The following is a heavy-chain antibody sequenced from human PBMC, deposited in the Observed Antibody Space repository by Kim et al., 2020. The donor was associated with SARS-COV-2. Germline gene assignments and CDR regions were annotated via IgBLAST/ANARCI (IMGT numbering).Heavy chain of an antibody. CDR2: RSTI. J-gene: IGHJ4*02. Sequence: RSTIYYADPVKGRFTISRDNAKTSLYLQMNSLRAEDTAVYYCAVGGGDYWGQGTLVTVSS. D-gene: IGHD3-16*01. V-gene: IGHV3-48*01. CDR3: AVGGGDY.